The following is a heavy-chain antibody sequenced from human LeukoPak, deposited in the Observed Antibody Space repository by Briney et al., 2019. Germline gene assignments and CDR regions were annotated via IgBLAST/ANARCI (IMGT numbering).Heavy chain of an antibody. D-gene: IGHD2-2*01. CDR3: ARDGRDIVVVPAAIKGGNNWFDP. CDR1: GYTFTCYY. J-gene: IGHJ5*02. Sequence: ASVKVSCKASGYTFTCYYMHWVRQAPGQGLEWMGWINPNSGGTNYAQKFQGRVTMTRDTSISTAYMELSRLRSDDTAVYYCARDGRDIVVVPAAIKGGNNWFDPWGQGTLVTVSS. V-gene: IGHV1-2*02. CDR2: INPNSGGT.